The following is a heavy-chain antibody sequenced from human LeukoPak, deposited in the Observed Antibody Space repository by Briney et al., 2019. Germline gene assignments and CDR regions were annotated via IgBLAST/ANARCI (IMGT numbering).Heavy chain of an antibody. V-gene: IGHV4-59*01. CDR3: ARRQDYADYDLGAFDI. J-gene: IGHJ3*02. Sequence: SETLSLTCTVSGGSIRSYYWSWIRLPPGKGLEWIGYICYSGITKYNPSLKSRVTISVDTSRNQVSLKLNSVTAADTAVYYCARRQDYADYDLGAFDIWGQGKMVTVSS. D-gene: IGHD4-17*01. CDR1: GGSIRSYY. CDR2: ICYSGIT.